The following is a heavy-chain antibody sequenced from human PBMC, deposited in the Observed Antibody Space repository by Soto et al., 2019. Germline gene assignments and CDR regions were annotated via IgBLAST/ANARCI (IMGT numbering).Heavy chain of an antibody. CDR1: GGTFSSYA. CDR3: ARDGAAAGTGYYYYGMDV. V-gene: IGHV1-69*13. J-gene: IGHJ6*02. CDR2: IIPIFGTA. Sequence: SVKVSCKASGGTFSSYAISWVRQAPGQGLEWMGGIIPIFGTANYAQKFQGRVTITAEESTSTAYMELSSLRSEDTAVYYCARDGAAAGTGYYYYGMDVWGQGTTVTVSS. D-gene: IGHD6-13*01.